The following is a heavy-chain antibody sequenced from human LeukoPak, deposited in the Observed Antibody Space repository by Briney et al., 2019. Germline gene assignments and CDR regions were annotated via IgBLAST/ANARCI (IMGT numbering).Heavy chain of an antibody. V-gene: IGHV1-2*02. CDR1: GYTFTGYY. Sequence: GASVKVSCKASGYTFTGYYMHWVRQAPGQGLEWMGWINPNSGGTNYAQKFQGRVTMTRDTSISTAYMELSRLRSDDTAVYYCARETGKDIVVVVAAPNSCNWFDPWGQGTLVTVSS. CDR3: ARETGKDIVVVVAAPNSCNWFDP. J-gene: IGHJ5*02. D-gene: IGHD2-15*01. CDR2: INPNSGGT.